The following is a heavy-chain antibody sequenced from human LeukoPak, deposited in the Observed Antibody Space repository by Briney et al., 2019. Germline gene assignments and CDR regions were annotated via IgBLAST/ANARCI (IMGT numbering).Heavy chain of an antibody. D-gene: IGHD3-10*01. CDR2: INWNGGST. Sequence: GGSLRLSCAASGFTFDDYGMSWVRQAPGKGLEWVSGINWNGGSTGYADSVKGRFTISRDNSKNTLYLQMNSLRAEDTAVYYCAKDLEYYGSGSYYSPLDYWGQGTLVTVSS. CDR3: AKDLEYYGSGSYYSPLDY. J-gene: IGHJ4*02. V-gene: IGHV3-20*04. CDR1: GFTFDDYG.